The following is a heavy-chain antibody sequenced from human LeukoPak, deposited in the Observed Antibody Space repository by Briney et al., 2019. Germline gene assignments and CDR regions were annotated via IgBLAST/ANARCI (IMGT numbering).Heavy chain of an antibody. Sequence: PGGSLRLSCAASGFTFSNYAMSWVRQAPGKGLEWVSGIRGDGGSTYYADSVKGRFTISRGSSENALYLQMNSLRAEDTAVYYCAKTSKYSTTWYDYWGQGTLVTVSS. V-gene: IGHV3-23*01. D-gene: IGHD6-13*01. J-gene: IGHJ4*02. CDR2: IRGDGGST. CDR3: AKTSKYSTTWYDY. CDR1: GFTFSNYA.